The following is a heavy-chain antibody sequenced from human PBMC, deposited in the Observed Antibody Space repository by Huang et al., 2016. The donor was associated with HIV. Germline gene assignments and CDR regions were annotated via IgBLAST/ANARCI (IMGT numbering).Heavy chain of an antibody. CDR1: GDSVSSHY. CDR2: VYDSGTT. CDR3: VRDQGRLAVGGIDNWFDP. D-gene: IGHD6-19*01. J-gene: IGHJ5*02. V-gene: IGHV4-59*02. Sequence: QVRLQESGPGLVKPSETLSLSCTVSGDSVSSHYWGWIRHPPGKGLEWIGTVYDSGTTKYHPRLKSRITISVDTSKNGFSLNMTSVSAADTAMYFCVRDQGRLAVGGIDNWFDPWGQGALVTVSS.